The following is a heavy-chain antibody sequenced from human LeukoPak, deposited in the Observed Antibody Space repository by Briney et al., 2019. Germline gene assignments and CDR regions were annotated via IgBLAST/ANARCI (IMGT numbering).Heavy chain of an antibody. CDR3: ARDSSSIAVAGSMDV. J-gene: IGHJ6*02. CDR1: GYTFTGYY. Sequence: PSVKVSCKASGYTFTGYYMHWVRQAPGQGLEWMGWINPNSGGTNYAQKFQGRVTMTRDTSISTAYMELSRLRSDDTAVYYCARDSSSIAVAGSMDVWGQGTTVTVSS. V-gene: IGHV1-2*02. CDR2: INPNSGGT. D-gene: IGHD6-19*01.